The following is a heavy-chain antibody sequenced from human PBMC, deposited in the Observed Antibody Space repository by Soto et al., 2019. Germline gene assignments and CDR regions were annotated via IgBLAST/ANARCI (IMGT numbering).Heavy chain of an antibody. CDR3: AREYTRCWSNH. CDR2: MNPHSGNT. V-gene: IGHV1-8*02. Sequence: QVQLVQSGAEVKKPGASVKGSCKASGYTFTSYDINWVRQATGQGLEWMGWMNPHSGNTGYAQKFQGRLSRTTNTSISTAYKELSSLRSEGTAVYYYAREYTRCWSNHWGQGTLVTVSS. J-gene: IGHJ5*02. D-gene: IGHD6-19*01. CDR1: GYTFTSYD.